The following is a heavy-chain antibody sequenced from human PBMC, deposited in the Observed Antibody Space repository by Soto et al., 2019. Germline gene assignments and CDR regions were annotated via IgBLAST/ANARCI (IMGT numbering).Heavy chain of an antibody. V-gene: IGHV3-23*01. Sequence: EVQMLESGGGLVQPGGSLRLSCVASGFTFSRFAMSWVRQAPGKGLEWVSAISNSGGGTYYADSVKGRFTISRDNAENTLYLQMSSLRAEDTALYYCSSSSPASDYWGQGTLVTVSS. CDR1: GFTFSRFA. D-gene: IGHD3-10*01. CDR2: ISNSGGGT. CDR3: SSSSPASDY. J-gene: IGHJ4*02.